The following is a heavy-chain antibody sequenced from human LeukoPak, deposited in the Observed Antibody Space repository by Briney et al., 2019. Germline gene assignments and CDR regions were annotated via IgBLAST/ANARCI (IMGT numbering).Heavy chain of an antibody. CDR3: ARLVCSTIPCYGKFYFDS. D-gene: IGHD2-2*01. V-gene: IGHV3-21*01. J-gene: IGHJ4*02. Sequence: GGSLRLSCAASGFTFSSYAMEWVRQAPGKGLEWVSSITGSSDSIYYADSVKGRFTISRDNAKNSVYLQMNSLRAEDTAVYYCARLVCSTIPCYGKFYFDSWGQGTLVPVSS. CDR1: GFTFSSYA. CDR2: ITGSSDSI.